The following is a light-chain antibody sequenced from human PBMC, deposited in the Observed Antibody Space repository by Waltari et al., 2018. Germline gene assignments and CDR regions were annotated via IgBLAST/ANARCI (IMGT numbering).Light chain of an antibody. CDR1: TPNIGAGFG. V-gene: IGLV1-40*01. CDR3: QSYDSSIWV. Sequence: QSALTQPPSVSGAAGPTVTIPSTGSTPNIGAGFGVPWYQQPPGTAPKLLIYDNTKRPSGVPDRFSGSKSGTSASLAITGLQAEDEADYYCQSYDSSIWVFGGGTKLTVL. CDR2: DNT. J-gene: IGLJ3*02.